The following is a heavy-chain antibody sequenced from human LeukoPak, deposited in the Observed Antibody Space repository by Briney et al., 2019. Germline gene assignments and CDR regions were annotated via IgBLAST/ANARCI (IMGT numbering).Heavy chain of an antibody. Sequence: SETLSLTCTVSGGSISSYYWSWIRQPPGKGLEWIGYIYNSGSTNYNPSLESRVIISVNTSKNQFSLKLSSVTAADTAVYYCARLHQDGYFDYWGQGTLVTVSS. CDR3: ARLHQDGYFDY. CDR2: IYNSGST. V-gene: IGHV4-59*08. J-gene: IGHJ4*02. CDR1: GGSISSYY.